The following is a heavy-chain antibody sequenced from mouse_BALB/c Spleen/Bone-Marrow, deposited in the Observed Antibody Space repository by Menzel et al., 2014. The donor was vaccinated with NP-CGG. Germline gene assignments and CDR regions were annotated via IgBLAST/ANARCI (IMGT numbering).Heavy chain of an antibody. D-gene: IGHD2-1*01. CDR2: IDPANGDI. CDR1: GFNIKDTY. Sequence: VQLQQSGAELVKPGASVKLSCTASGFNIKDTYMHWVKQRPEQGLEWIGRIDPANGDIIYDPKFQGKATITAGTSSNTAYLQLSSLTSEDTAVYYCARGGNYGWFAYWGQGTLVTVSA. J-gene: IGHJ3*01. CDR3: ARGGNYGWFAY. V-gene: IGHV14-3*02.